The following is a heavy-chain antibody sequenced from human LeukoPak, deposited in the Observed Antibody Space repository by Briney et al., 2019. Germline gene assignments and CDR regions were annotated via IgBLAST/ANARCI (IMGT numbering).Heavy chain of an antibody. J-gene: IGHJ4*02. D-gene: IGHD6-13*01. V-gene: IGHV3-15*01. CDR1: GFTFSNAW. CDR3: TTAIKGYSSSWQQPYDY. CDR2: IKSKTDGGTT. Sequence: GGSLRLSCAASGFTFSNAWMSWVRQAPGKGLEWVGRIKSKTDGGTTDYAAPVKGRFTISRDDSKNTLYLQMNSLKTEDTAVYYCTTAIKGYSSSWQQPYDYWGQGTLVTVSS.